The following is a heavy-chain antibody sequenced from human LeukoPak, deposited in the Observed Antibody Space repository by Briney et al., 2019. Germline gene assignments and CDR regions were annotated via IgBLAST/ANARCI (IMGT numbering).Heavy chain of an antibody. D-gene: IGHD5-18*01. CDR3: ASYSYGYRSLDY. J-gene: IGHJ4*02. V-gene: IGHV3-48*03. Sequence: QPGGSLRLSCAASGFTFSSYEMNWVRQAPGKGLEWGSYISSSGSTIYYADSVKGRFTISRDNAKNSLYLQMNSLRAEDTAVYYCASYSYGYRSLDYWGQGTLVTVSS. CDR1: GFTFSSYE. CDR2: ISSSGSTI.